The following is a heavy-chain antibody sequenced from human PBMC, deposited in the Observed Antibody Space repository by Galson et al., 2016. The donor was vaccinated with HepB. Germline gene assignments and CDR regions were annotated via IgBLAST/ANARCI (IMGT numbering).Heavy chain of an antibody. J-gene: IGHJ3*02. V-gene: IGHV3-9*01. CDR3: AKGDSSGLGDVAFDI. CDR2: ISWNSGNI. CDR1: GFTFDDYA. D-gene: IGHD3-22*01. Sequence: SLRLSCAVSGFTFDDYAMYWVRQFPGKGLEWVSGISWNSGNIGYADSVKGRFTISRDNAKNSLYLQMNSLRAEDTALYYCAKGDSSGLGDVAFDIWGQGTMAIVSP.